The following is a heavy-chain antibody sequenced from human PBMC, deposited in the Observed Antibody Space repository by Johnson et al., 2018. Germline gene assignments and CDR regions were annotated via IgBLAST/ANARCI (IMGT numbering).Heavy chain of an antibody. D-gene: IGHD6-19*01. CDR3: AREGANSGWNSAFDI. Sequence: VQLVESGGGLVQPGGSLRLSCVASGFTVNSNYINWVRQAPGKGLEWVLVIDRDGRTYFADSVKGRFTISRDNSKNTLYLQMNSLRPEDTAVYYCAREGANSGWNSAFDIWGQGTMVTVSS. CDR2: IDRDGRT. V-gene: IGHV3-66*02. CDR1: GFTVNSNY. J-gene: IGHJ3*02.